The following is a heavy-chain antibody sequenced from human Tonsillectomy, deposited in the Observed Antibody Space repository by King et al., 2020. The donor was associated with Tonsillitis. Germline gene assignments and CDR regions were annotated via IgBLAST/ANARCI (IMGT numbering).Heavy chain of an antibody. CDR1: GYSFTSYW. Sequence: VQLVQSGAEVKKPGESLKISCTGSGYSFTSYWIGWVRQMPGKGLEWMGIIYPGDSYTRYSPSFQGQVTISVDKSLSTAYLQWSSLKASDTAMYYCARQRRPVEMATLEFWGQGTLVTVSS. D-gene: IGHD5-24*01. J-gene: IGHJ4*02. CDR2: IYPGDSYT. CDR3: ARQRRPVEMATLEF. V-gene: IGHV5-51*01.